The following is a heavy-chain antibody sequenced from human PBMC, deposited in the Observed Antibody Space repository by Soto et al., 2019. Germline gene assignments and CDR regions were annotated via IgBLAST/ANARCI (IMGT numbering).Heavy chain of an antibody. J-gene: IGHJ4*02. CDR3: PRGHAYDPNRGYYGY. CDR1: GFTFSNYA. D-gene: IGHD3-22*01. Sequence: GGALRLSCAASGFTFSNYAMSWGRQAPGKGLEWVSAISGSGGSTYYADSVKGRLTISRDNSKNMLYVQGNSLRAEDTAVYYCPRGHAYDPNRGYYGYWGQRILVTVSS. V-gene: IGHV3-23*01. CDR2: ISGSGGST.